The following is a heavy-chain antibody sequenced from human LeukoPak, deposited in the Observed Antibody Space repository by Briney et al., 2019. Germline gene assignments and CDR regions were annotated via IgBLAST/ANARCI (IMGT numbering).Heavy chain of an antibody. CDR2: IYHSGST. J-gene: IGHJ3*02. D-gene: IGHD3-22*01. V-gene: IGHV4-38-2*02. CDR3: ARENPQDYYDSSGAFDI. CDR1: GYSISSGYY. Sequence: SETLSLTCTVSGYSISSGYYWGWIRQPPGKGLEWIGSIYHSGSTYYNPSLKSRVTISVDTSKNQFSLKLSSVTAADTAVYYCARENPQDYYDSSGAFDIWGQGTMVTVSS.